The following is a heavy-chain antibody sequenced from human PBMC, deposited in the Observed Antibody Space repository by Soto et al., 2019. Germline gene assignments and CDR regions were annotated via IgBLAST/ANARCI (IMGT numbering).Heavy chain of an antibody. Sequence: GGSLRLSCAASGFTFSSYAMSWVRQAPGKGLEWVSAISGSGGSTYYADSVKGRFTISRDNSKNTLYLQMNSLRAEDTAVYYCAKFRYCSGGSCYSPGHNWFDPWGQGTLVTVSS. CDR3: AKFRYCSGGSCYSPGHNWFDP. CDR1: GFTFSSYA. V-gene: IGHV3-23*01. D-gene: IGHD2-15*01. CDR2: ISGSGGST. J-gene: IGHJ5*02.